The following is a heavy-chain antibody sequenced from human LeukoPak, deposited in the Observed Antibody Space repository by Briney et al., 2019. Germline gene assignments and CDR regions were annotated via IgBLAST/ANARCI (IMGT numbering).Heavy chain of an antibody. J-gene: IGHJ4*02. CDR3: ARDVASGYSSSSSDY. D-gene: IGHD6-6*01. CDR1: GFTFSSYA. CDR2: ISYDGSNK. Sequence: GGSLRLSCAASGFTFSSYAMRWVRQAPGKGLEWVAVISYDGSNKYYADSVKGRFTISRDNSKNTLYLQMNSLRAEDTAVYYCARDVASGYSSSSSDYWGQGTLVTVSS. V-gene: IGHV3-30*01.